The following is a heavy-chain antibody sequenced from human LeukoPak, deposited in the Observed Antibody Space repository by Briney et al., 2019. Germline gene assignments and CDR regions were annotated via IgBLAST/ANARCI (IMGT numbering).Heavy chain of an antibody. CDR1: GYTFTGYY. D-gene: IGHD3-16*01. J-gene: IGHJ6*03. CDR3: ARETSQKGAHYMDV. Sequence: ASVTVSCKASGYTFTGYYMHWVRQAPGQGLEWMGWINPNSGGTNYAQKFQGRVTMTRDTSISTAYMELSRLRSDDTAVYYCARETSQKGAHYMDVWGKGTTVTVSS. CDR2: INPNSGGT. V-gene: IGHV1-2*02.